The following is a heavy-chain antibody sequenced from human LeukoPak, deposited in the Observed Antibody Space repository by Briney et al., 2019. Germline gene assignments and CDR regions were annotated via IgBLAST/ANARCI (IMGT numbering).Heavy chain of an antibody. Sequence: GGSLRLSCAASGFTFSSYAMSWVRQAPGKGLEWVSAISGSGGSTYYADSVKGRFTISRDNSKNTLYLQMNSLRAEDTAVYYCAKETVLEWLLNYYYYYGMDVWGQGTTVTVSS. J-gene: IGHJ6*02. D-gene: IGHD3-3*01. CDR2: ISGSGGST. CDR1: GFTFSSYA. CDR3: AKETVLEWLLNYYYYYGMDV. V-gene: IGHV3-23*01.